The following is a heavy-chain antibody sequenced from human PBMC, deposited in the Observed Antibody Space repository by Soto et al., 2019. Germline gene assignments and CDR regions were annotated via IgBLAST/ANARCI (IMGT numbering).Heavy chain of an antibody. CDR3: ARRYGSAFDI. Sequence: PSETLSLTCTVSGGSVRSSTYYWSWIRQPPGKGLEWIGYIYYSGSTNYNPSLKSRVTISVDTSKNQFSLKLSSVTAADTAVYYCARRYGSAFDIWGQGTMVTVSS. CDR1: GGSVRSSTYY. CDR2: IYYSGST. V-gene: IGHV4-61*01. J-gene: IGHJ3*02. D-gene: IGHD3-10*01.